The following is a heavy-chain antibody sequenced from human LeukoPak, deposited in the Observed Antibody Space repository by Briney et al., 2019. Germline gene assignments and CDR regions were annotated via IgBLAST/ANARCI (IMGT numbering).Heavy chain of an antibody. CDR2: FYYSERP. V-gene: IGHV4-39*01. D-gene: IGHD3-10*01. Sequence: SETLSLPCTVSGGSINNRGNYWGWIRQPPGKGLEWFGSFYYSERPNYNPSLESRVTISADTSKNQLSLELSPVTAADTAEYYCARRYSYGSGMYGLDVWGQGTTVTVSS. CDR3: ARRYSYGSGMYGLDV. J-gene: IGHJ6*02. CDR1: GGSINNRGNY.